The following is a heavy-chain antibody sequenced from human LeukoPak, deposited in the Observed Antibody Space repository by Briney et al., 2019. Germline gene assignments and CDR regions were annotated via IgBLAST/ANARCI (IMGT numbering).Heavy chain of an antibody. CDR3: AREGRGGSCCPLGY. V-gene: IGHV3-21*01. D-gene: IGHD2-15*01. CDR1: GFTFSSYS. Sequence: GGSLRLSCAASGFTFSSYSMKWVRQAPGKGLEWVSSISSSSSYIYYADSVKGRFTISRDNAKNSLYLQMNSLRAEDTAVYYCAREGRGGSCCPLGYWGQGTLVTVSS. J-gene: IGHJ4*02. CDR2: ISSSSSYI.